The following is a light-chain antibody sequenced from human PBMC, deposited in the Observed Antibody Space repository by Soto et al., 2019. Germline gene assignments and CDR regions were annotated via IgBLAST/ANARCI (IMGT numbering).Light chain of an antibody. CDR3: QQFHDWPMT. J-gene: IGKJ3*01. CDR1: HSVGSS. V-gene: IGKV3-15*01. CDR2: GAS. Sequence: DIVMTQSPATLSVSPGESATLSCRASHSVGSSLAWYQQRPGQAPRLLISGASTRATGIPARFSGSGSGTDFTLTISSLQSEDFAVYYCQQFHDWPMTFGPGTKVDIK.